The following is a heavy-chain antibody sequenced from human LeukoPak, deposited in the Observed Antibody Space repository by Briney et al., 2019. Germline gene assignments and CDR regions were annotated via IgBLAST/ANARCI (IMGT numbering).Heavy chain of an antibody. V-gene: IGHV1-18*01. CDR2: ISAYNGNT. Sequence: ASVKVSCKASGYTFTSYGIRWVRPAPGQGLEWMGWISAYNGNTNYAQKLQGRVTMTTDTSTSTAYMELRSLRSDDTAVYYCARDQTPYYDILTASDYWGQGTLVTVSS. CDR3: ARDQTPYYDILTASDY. D-gene: IGHD3-9*01. J-gene: IGHJ4*02. CDR1: GYTFTSYG.